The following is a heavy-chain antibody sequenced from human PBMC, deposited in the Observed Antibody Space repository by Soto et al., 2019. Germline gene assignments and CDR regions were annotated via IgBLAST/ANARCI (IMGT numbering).Heavy chain of an antibody. J-gene: IGHJ6*02. CDR2: ISPYNGNT. V-gene: IGHV1-18*01. D-gene: IGHD3-10*01. CDR3: SMVDNHVLPTPLDV. CDR1: GYIFVNYG. Sequence: QVQLVQSGDEVKKPGASVKVSCKASGYIFVNYGIAWVRQAPGQGLEWMGWISPYNGNTHYATKVQGRLTMTTDTYSSSAYMDLGSLTSDDTAVYHCSMVDNHVLPTPLDVWGQGTTVTVSS.